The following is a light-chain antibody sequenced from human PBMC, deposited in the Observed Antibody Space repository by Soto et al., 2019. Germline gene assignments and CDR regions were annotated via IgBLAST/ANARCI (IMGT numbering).Light chain of an antibody. CDR1: SSDVGSYSR. V-gene: IGLV2-23*01. Sequence: LTQPASVCGSPGQSITISCSGTSSDVGSYSRVPWYQQHPGKAPQLLSYEGSKRHSGVSNRYSGSESGNTASLTISGLQAEDEADYYCCSYAGSSTFYVFGTGTKGTGL. CDR2: EGS. CDR3: CSYAGSSTFYV. J-gene: IGLJ1*01.